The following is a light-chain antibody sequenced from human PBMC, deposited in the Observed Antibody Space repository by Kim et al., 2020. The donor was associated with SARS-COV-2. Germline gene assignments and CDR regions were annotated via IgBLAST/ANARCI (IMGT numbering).Light chain of an antibody. CDR2: DAS. Sequence: APGKTARITCGGNNIGSKSVHWYQQEPGQAPVLVVYDASDRPSGIPERFSGSNSGNTATLTISRVEAGDEADYYCQVWDSSSDLVVFGGGTQLTVL. CDR1: NIGSKS. CDR3: QVWDSSSDLVV. V-gene: IGLV3-21*03. J-gene: IGLJ2*01.